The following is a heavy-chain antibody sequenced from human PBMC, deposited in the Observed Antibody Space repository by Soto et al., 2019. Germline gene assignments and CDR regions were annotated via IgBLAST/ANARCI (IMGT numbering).Heavy chain of an antibody. CDR1: GFTFSSYG. CDR3: AKDTYFHDRSGYYIFDD. CDR2: ISYDGSNE. V-gene: IGHV3-30*18. J-gene: IGHJ4*02. D-gene: IGHD3-22*01. Sequence: QVQLVESGGGVVQPGRSLRLSCAVSGFTFSSYGMHWVRQAQGKGLEWVAHISYDGSNEHYVDSVKGRFTISRDNSKNTLYLQMNSRRAEYTAVYDCAKDTYFHDRSGYYIFDDWGQGTLVTVSS.